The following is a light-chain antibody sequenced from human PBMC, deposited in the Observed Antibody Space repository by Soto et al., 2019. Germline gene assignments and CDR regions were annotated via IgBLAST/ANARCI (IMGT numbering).Light chain of an antibody. CDR1: QGIGNY. Sequence: DIQMTQSPSSLSASVGDRVTITCRATQGIGNYLAWYQQRPGNVPELLISAASTLQSGGPSRFSGSGSGTDFTISIISLQPEDVATYYYQNCYPPARTFGQGSKVEIK. V-gene: IGKV1-27*01. J-gene: IGKJ1*01. CDR2: AAS. CDR3: QNCYPPART.